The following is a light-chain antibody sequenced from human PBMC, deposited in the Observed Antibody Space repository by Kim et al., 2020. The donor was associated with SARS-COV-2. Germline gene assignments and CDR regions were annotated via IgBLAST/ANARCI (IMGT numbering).Light chain of an antibody. CDR2: RDR. V-gene: IGLV3-9*01. Sequence: VAQEQTARSACGGSSIGAISVHWYQQKQGRAPVLVIYRDRTRRSGIPKRFSGSDSGNTATLAISRAQAGDEADYYCHVWDSNTAVFGGGTRLSVL. J-gene: IGLJ3*02. CDR3: HVWDSNTAV. CDR1: SIGAIS.